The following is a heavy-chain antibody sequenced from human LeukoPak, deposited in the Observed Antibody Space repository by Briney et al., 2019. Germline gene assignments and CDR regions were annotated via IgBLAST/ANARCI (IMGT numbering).Heavy chain of an antibody. J-gene: IGHJ3*01. V-gene: IGHV3-7*03. CDR1: AFTFSGHW. D-gene: IGHD4-17*01. Sequence: GGSLRLSCEGSAFTFSGHWMNWVRQTPGKGLEWVATIKEDGSERQYVDSVKGRFSISRDNTKGSLLLQLNSLRAEDTAVYYCAKVYRDNGDYFAFNVWGQGSMVTVSS. CDR3: AKVYRDNGDYFAFNV. CDR2: IKEDGSER.